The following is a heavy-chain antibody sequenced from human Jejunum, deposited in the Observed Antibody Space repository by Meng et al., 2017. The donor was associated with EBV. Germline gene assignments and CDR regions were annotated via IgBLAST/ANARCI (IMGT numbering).Heavy chain of an antibody. CDR2: TYYRSKSYN. CDR1: RDSVSSNSAT. Sequence: QVQLQQSGPGLVKPSXXPXLTXSXXRDSVSSNSATWHWVRQSPSRGLEWLGRTYYRSKSYNDYAVSVKSRITINPDTSKNQFSLQLNSVTPEDTAVYYCAGGAAAGTGSGFQHWGQGTLVTVSS. J-gene: IGHJ1*01. CDR3: AGGAAAGTGSGFQH. D-gene: IGHD6-13*01. V-gene: IGHV6-1*01.